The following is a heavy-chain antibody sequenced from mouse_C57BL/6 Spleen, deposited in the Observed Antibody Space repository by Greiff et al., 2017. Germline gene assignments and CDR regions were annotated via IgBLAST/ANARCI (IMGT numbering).Heavy chain of an antibody. Sequence: VQLQQSGAELVRPGASVTLSCKASGYTFTDYEMHWVKQTPVPGLEWIGAIDPETGGTAYNQKFKGKAILTADKSSSTAYMELRSLTSEDSAVYYCTRGGNYRYFDVWGTGATVTVSS. CDR3: TRGGNYRYFDV. CDR1: GYTFTDYE. CDR2: IDPETGGT. V-gene: IGHV1-15*01. D-gene: IGHD2-1*01. J-gene: IGHJ1*03.